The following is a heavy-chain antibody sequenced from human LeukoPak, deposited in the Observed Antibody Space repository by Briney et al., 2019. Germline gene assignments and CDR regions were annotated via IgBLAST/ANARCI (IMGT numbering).Heavy chain of an antibody. V-gene: IGHV4-30-2*01. D-gene: IGHD3-10*01. CDR3: ARANPMVRGVSDYFDF. CDR2: IYHSGST. J-gene: IGHJ4*02. CDR1: GGSISRSAYY. Sequence: SETLSLTCTVSGGSISRSAYYWSWIRQPPGKGLEWIGYIYHSGSTYYNPSLESRVTITVDMSKNQFSLKLTSVTAADTGVYYCARANPMVRGVSDYFDFWGQGTLVTVSS.